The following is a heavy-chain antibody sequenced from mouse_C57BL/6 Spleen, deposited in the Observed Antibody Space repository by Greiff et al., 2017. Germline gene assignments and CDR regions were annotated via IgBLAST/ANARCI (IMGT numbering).Heavy chain of an antibody. CDR1: GYTFTSYW. CDR3: ARVIYGNLDY. Sequence: QVQLKQPGAELVRPGSSVKLSCKASGYTFTSYWMHWVKQRPIQGLEWIGNIDPSDSETHYNQKFKDKATLTVDKSSSTAYMQLSSLTSEDSAVYYCARVIYGNLDYWGQGTSVTVSS. D-gene: IGHD2-1*01. J-gene: IGHJ4*01. V-gene: IGHV1-52*01. CDR2: IDPSDSET.